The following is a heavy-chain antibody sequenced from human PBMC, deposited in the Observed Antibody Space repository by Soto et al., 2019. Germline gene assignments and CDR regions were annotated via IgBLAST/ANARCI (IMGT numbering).Heavy chain of an antibody. CDR3: ARNSDFWSGYYNFDY. CDR1: GYTFTSYG. CDR2: ISAYNGNT. V-gene: IGHV1-18*01. Sequence: ASVKVSCKASGYTFTSYGISWVRQAPGQGLEWMGWISAYNGNTNYAQKLQGRVTMTTDTSKSTAYIDPKSLRSDCPAVYYLARNSDFWSGYYNFDYWGHGTLVTVSS. D-gene: IGHD3-3*01. J-gene: IGHJ4*01.